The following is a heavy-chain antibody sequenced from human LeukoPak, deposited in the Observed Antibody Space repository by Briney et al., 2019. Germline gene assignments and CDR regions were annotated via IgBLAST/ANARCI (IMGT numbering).Heavy chain of an antibody. J-gene: IGHJ3*02. D-gene: IGHD5-24*01. V-gene: IGHV5-51*01. Sequence: GESLKISCKGSGYSFTSYWIGWVRQMPGKGLEWMGIIYPGDSDTRYSPSFQGQVTVSADMSISTAYLQWGSLKASDTAMYYCARTTPMATYIDAFDIWGQGTMVTVSS. CDR3: ARTTPMATYIDAFDI. CDR1: GYSFTSYW. CDR2: IYPGDSDT.